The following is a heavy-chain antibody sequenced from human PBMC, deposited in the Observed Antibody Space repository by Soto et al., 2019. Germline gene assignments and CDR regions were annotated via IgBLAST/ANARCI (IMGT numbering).Heavy chain of an antibody. Sequence: QLQLQESGPGLVKPSETLSLTCTVSGGSISSSSYYWGWIRQPPGKGLEWIGSIYYSGSTYYNPSLKSRVTISVDTSKNQFSLKLSSVTAADTAVYYCARPNRDYYGSGSRMDVWGQGTTVTVSS. CDR3: ARPNRDYYGSGSRMDV. D-gene: IGHD3-10*01. J-gene: IGHJ6*02. CDR1: GGSISSSSYY. V-gene: IGHV4-39*01. CDR2: IYYSGST.